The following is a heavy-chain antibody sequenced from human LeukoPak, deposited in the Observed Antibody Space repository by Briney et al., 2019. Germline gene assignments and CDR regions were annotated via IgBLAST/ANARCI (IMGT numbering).Heavy chain of an antibody. J-gene: IGHJ4*02. D-gene: IGHD1-26*01. CDR2: IETGGAST. V-gene: IGHV3-23*01. Sequence: GGSLRLSCAASGFTFSSYGMSWVRQAPGKGLEWVSAIETGGASTYYADSVKGRLSISRDNSKNTLYLQMNSLRAEDTAVYYCARDLAGGDSGSYWGQGTLVTVSS. CDR1: GFTFSSYG. CDR3: ARDLAGGDSGSY.